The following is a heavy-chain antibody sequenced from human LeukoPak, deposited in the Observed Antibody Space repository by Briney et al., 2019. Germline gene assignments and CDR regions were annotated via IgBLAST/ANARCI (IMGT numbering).Heavy chain of an antibody. CDR1: GGSISSSSYY. CDR3: ATQGASSSWPPHFDY. J-gene: IGHJ4*02. D-gene: IGHD6-13*01. Sequence: SETLSLTCTVSGGSISSSSYYWGWLRQPPGKGLAWIGSIYYSGSTYYNPSLKSRFTISVDTSKNHFSLKLSSVTAADTAVYYCATQGASSSWPPHFDYWGQGTLVTVSS. V-gene: IGHV4-39*07. CDR2: IYYSGST.